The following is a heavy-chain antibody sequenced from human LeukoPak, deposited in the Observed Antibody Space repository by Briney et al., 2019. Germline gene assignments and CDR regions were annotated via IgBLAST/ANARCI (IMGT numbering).Heavy chain of an antibody. CDR2: IQYDGSRK. D-gene: IGHD4-17*01. CDR1: GFEFRTFG. J-gene: IGHJ4*02. CDR3: SKVYYGDPINFDY. V-gene: IGHV3-30*02. Sequence: PRGSLRLSCAASGFEFRTFGMHWVRQAPGKVLEWVAFIQYDGSRKFYADSVKGRFTISRDNSKNTLYLQMNTLRAEDTAKYYCSKVYYGDPINFDYWGQGTLVIVSS.